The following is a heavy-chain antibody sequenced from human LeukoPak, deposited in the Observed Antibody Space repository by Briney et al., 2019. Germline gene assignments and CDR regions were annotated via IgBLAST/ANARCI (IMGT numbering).Heavy chain of an antibody. J-gene: IGHJ4*02. V-gene: IGHV3-33*01. CDR2: IWYDGSNK. D-gene: IGHD3-3*01. CDR1: GFTFSSYG. Sequence: GRSLRLSCAASGFTFSSYGMHWVRQAPGKGLEWVAVIWYDGSNKYYADSVKGRFTISRDNSKNTLYLQMNSLRAEDTAVYYCARAVGDFWSGYLAAQADYWGQGTLVTVSS. CDR3: ARAVGDFWSGYLAAQADY.